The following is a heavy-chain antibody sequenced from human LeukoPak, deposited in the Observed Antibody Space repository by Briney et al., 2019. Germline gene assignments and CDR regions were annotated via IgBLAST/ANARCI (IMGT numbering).Heavy chain of an antibody. CDR3: ARVRWVVPAARGAFDI. CDR1: GRSFSGYY. J-gene: IGHJ3*02. CDR2: INHSGST. D-gene: IGHD2-2*01. V-gene: IGHV4-34*01. Sequence: SETLSLTCAVYGRSFSGYYWSWIRQPPGKGLEWIGEINHSGSTNYNLSLKSRVTISVDTSKNQFSLKLSSVTAADTAVYYCARVRWVVPAARGAFDIWGQGTMVTVSS.